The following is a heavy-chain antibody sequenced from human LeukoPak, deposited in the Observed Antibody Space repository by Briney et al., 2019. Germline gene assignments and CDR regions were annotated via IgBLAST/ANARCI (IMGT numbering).Heavy chain of an antibody. J-gene: IGHJ4*02. CDR3: ARDDTGVFDY. V-gene: IGHV4-59*01. CDR2: IYYSGSA. CDR1: GGSISSYY. D-gene: IGHD5-18*01. Sequence: SETLSLTCTVSGGSISSYYWSWIRQPPGKGLEWIGYIYYSGSANYNPSLKSRVTISVDTSKNQFSLKLNSVTAADTAVYYCARDDTGVFDYWGQGTLVTVSS.